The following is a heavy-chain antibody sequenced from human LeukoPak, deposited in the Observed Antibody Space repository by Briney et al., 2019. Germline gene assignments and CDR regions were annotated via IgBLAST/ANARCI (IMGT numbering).Heavy chain of an antibody. CDR2: IKTDGSEK. D-gene: IGHD3-9*01. J-gene: IGHJ5*02. CDR1: GFTSSSYW. V-gene: IGHV3-7*03. CDR3: ARDYTGYFP. Sequence: GGSLRLSCEASGFTSSSYWMSWVRQAPGKGLEWVANIKTDGSEKYYVDSVKGRFTISRDNAENSLYLQMNSLRAEDTAVYYCARDYTGYFPWGQGTLVIVSS.